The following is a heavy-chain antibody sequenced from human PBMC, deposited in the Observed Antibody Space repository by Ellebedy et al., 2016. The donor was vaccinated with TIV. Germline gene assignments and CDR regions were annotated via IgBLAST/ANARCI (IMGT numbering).Heavy chain of an antibody. CDR2: IIPILGIA. D-gene: IGHD1-26*01. J-gene: IGHJ4*02. CDR1: GYTFTNYG. Sequence: SVKVSCXASGYTFTNYGIIWVRQAPGQGLEWMGRIIPILGIANYAQKFQGRVTITADKSTSTAYMELSSLRSEDTAVYYCARGMGATFDYWGQGTLVTVSS. CDR3: ARGMGATFDY. V-gene: IGHV1-69*04.